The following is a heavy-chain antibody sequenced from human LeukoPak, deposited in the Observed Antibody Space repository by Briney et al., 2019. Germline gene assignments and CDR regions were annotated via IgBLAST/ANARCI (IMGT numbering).Heavy chain of an antibody. V-gene: IGHV4-38-2*02. J-gene: IGHJ4*02. CDR2: TYLSGTT. Sequence: KPSETLSLTCSVSGNSISSGHYWGWIRQTPGKGLEWIGSTYLSGTTYYNPSLKSRVTISVDTSKNQFSLKLSSVTAADTAVYFCARIFILCGFSSYFDHWCQGTLVTVSS. D-gene: IGHD3-9*01. CDR3: ARIFILCGFSSYFDH. CDR1: GNSISSGHY.